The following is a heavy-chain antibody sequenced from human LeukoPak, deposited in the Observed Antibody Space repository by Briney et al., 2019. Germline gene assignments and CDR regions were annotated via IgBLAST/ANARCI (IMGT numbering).Heavy chain of an antibody. CDR1: GFTVSNNY. Sequence: GSLRLSCAASGFTVSNNYMRWVRQAPGKGLERVSSIYSRGSTSYVDSVKGRFTISRDNSKNTLFLQMNSLRVEDTAVYYCARDYYGPWGQGTLVTVSS. J-gene: IGHJ5*02. V-gene: IGHV3-66*03. CDR2: IYSRGST. D-gene: IGHD3-22*01. CDR3: ARDYYGP.